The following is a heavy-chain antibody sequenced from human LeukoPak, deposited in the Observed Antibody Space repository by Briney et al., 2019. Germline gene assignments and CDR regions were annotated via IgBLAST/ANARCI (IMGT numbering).Heavy chain of an antibody. V-gene: IGHV5-51*01. CDR2: IYPGDSDT. CDR3: ARHITLSGSYYQPFDY. CDR1: GYSFTSYW. Sequence: RGESLKISCKGSGYSFTSYWIGWVRQMPGKVLEWMGIIYPGDSDTRYSPSFQGQVTISADKSISTAYLQWSSLKASDTAMYYCARHITLSGSYYQPFDYWGQGTLVTVSS. J-gene: IGHJ4*02. D-gene: IGHD1-26*01.